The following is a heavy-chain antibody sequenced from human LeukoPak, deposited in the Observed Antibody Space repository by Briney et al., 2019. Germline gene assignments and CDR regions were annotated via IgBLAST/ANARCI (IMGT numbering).Heavy chain of an antibody. D-gene: IGHD6-13*01. CDR1: GFTFSSYA. V-gene: IGHV3-23*01. CDR2: ISGSGGST. CDR3: AKETEYSSSWYSFEVYYYMDV. Sequence: TGGSLRLSCAASGFTFSSYAMSWVRQAPGKGLEWVSVISGSGGSTYYADSVKGRFTISRDNSKNTLYLQMNSLRAEDTAVYYCAKETEYSSSWYSFEVYYYMDVWGKGTTVTISS. J-gene: IGHJ6*03.